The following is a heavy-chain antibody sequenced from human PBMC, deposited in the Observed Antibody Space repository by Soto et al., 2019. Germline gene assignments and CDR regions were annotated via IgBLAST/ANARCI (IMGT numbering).Heavy chain of an antibody. Sequence: ASVKVSCKASGYTFTGYYMHWVRQAPGQGLEWMGWINPNSGGTNYAQKFQGWVTMTRDTSISTAYMELGRLRSDDTAVYYCARDAGYDILTGYSYYYYYGMDVWGQGTTVTVSS. CDR3: ARDAGYDILTGYSYYYYYGMDV. D-gene: IGHD3-9*01. CDR1: GYTFTGYY. V-gene: IGHV1-2*04. J-gene: IGHJ6*02. CDR2: INPNSGGT.